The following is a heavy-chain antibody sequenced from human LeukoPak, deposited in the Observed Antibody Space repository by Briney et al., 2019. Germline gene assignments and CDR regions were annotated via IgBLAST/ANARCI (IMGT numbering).Heavy chain of an antibody. D-gene: IGHD2/OR15-2a*01. J-gene: IGHJ6*03. CDR3: TGGSDKVLSGEYYYYMDV. CDR1: GFTFSSYS. Sequence: PGGSLRLSCAASGFTFSSYSMNWVRQAPGKGLEWVSSISSSSSYIYYADSVKGRFTISRDSAKNSLALQMHSLRAEDMAVYYCTGGSDKVLSGEYYYYMDVWGTGTTVTVSS. CDR2: ISSSSSYI. V-gene: IGHV3-21*01.